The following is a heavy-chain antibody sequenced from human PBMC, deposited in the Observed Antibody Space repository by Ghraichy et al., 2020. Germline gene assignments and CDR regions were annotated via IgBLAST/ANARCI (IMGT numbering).Heavy chain of an antibody. Sequence: SETLSLTCAVSGGSFSAYYWRWIRQRPGKGMEWIGEINHSGSTNYTPSLKSRVTFSVDTSKNQFSLKLSSVTAADTALYYCARGRGFKVFDYWGQGTLVTVSS. D-gene: IGHD5-24*01. V-gene: IGHV4-34*01. CDR3: ARGRGFKVFDY. CDR2: INHSGST. J-gene: IGHJ4*02. CDR1: GGSFSAYY.